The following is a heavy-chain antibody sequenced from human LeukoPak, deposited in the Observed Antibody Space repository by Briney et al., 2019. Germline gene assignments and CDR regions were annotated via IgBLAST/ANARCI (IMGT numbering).Heavy chain of an antibody. V-gene: IGHV1-18*01. CDR3: ARDGYCSSTSCYRKFDY. CDR1: GYTFTSYG. J-gene: IGHJ4*02. Sequence: ASVKVSCKASGYTFTSYGISWVRQAPGQGLEWMGWVSAYNGNTNYAQKLQGRVTMTTDTSTSTAYMELRSLRSDDTAVYYCARDGYCSSTSCYRKFDYWGQGTLVTVSS. CDR2: VSAYNGNT. D-gene: IGHD2-2*03.